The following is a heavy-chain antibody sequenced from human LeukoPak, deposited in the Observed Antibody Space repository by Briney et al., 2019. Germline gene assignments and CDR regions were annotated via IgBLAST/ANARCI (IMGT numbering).Heavy chain of an antibody. D-gene: IGHD6-13*01. V-gene: IGHV3-15*01. Sequence: PGGSLRLSCAASGFSFSNSWMTWVRQAPGKGLEWVGRIKSKTDGGTTDYAAPVKGRFTISRDDSKNTLYLQMNSLKTEDTAVYYCTMDHFRGSWYQNYYYMDVWGKGTTVTVSS. CDR1: GFSFSNSW. CDR2: IKSKTDGGTT. J-gene: IGHJ6*03. CDR3: TMDHFRGSWYQNYYYMDV.